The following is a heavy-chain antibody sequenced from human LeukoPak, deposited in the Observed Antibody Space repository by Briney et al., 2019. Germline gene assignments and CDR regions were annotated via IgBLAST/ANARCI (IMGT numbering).Heavy chain of an antibody. J-gene: IGHJ4*02. V-gene: IGHV3-30-3*01. CDR1: GFTSSSYA. CDR2: ISYDGSNK. Sequence: PGGSLRLSCAASGFTSSSYAMHWVRQAPGKGLEWVAVISYDGSNKYYADSVKGRFTISRDNSKNTLYLQMNSLRAEDTAVYYCASSYSSSGAFDYWGQGTLVTVSS. D-gene: IGHD6-13*01. CDR3: ASSYSSSGAFDY.